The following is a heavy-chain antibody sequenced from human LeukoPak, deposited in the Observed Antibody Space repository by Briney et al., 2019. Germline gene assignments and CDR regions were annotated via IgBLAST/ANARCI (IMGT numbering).Heavy chain of an antibody. CDR2: MNPNSGKT. Sequence: ASVKVSCKSSGYTFSTCDINWVRQVTGQGPEWMGWMNPNSGKTGYSQKFQGRINLTRNTSISTAYMEVSSLRPEDTALYYCVRAAQEGRDSMTGTHTGNWFDPWGQGTLVTVSS. D-gene: IGHD3-9*01. V-gene: IGHV1-8*01. CDR1: GYTFSTCD. J-gene: IGHJ5*02. CDR3: VRAAQEGRDSMTGTHTGNWFDP.